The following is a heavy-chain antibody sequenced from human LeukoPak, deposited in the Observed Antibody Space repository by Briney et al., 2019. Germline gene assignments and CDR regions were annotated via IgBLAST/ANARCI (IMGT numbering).Heavy chain of an antibody. V-gene: IGHV3-30*04. J-gene: IGHJ4*02. D-gene: IGHD6-6*01. CDR2: ISYDGGNK. CDR1: GFTFSRSA. CDR3: VSLGYSSSSVRY. Sequence: PGRSLRLSCAASGFTFSRSAMHWVRQAPGKGLEWVAIISYDGGNKYYADSVKGRFTISRDNSKNTLYLQMSSLRAEDTAVYFCVSLGYSSSSVRYWGQGTLVTVSS.